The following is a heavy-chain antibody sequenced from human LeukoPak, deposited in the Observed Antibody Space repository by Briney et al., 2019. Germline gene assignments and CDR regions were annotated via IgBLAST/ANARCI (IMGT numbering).Heavy chain of an antibody. CDR2: IYYSGST. D-gene: IGHD1-26*01. Sequence: SETLSLTCTVSGGSISSYCWSWIRQPPGKGLEWIGYIYYSGSTNYNPSLKSRVTISVDTSKNQFSLKLSSVTAADTAVYYCARHPNSGSYHGRDYWGQGTLVTVSS. V-gene: IGHV4-59*08. CDR1: GGSISSYC. CDR3: ARHPNSGSYHGRDY. J-gene: IGHJ4*02.